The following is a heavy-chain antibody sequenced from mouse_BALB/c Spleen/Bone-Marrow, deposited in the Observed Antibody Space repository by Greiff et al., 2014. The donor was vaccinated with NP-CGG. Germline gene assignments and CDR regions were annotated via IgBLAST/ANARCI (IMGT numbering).Heavy chain of an antibody. CDR2: INPDSNTI. Sequence: DVQLQESXGGLVQPGGSLKLSCAASGFDFSGFWMSWVRQAPGRGLEWIGEINPDSNTINYSPSLKDKFIISRDNAKNTLYLQMSKVRSEDTALYYCARLGYYGSFAYWGQGTLVTVSA. J-gene: IGHJ3*01. V-gene: IGHV4-1*02. CDR3: ARLGYYGSFAY. CDR1: GFDFSGFW. D-gene: IGHD1-2*01.